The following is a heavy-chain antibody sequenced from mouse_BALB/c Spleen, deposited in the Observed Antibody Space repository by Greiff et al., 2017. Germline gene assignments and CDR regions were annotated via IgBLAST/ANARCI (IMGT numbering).Heavy chain of an antibody. J-gene: IGHJ3*01. CDR2: INPSTGYT. CDR1: GYTFTSYW. Sequence: LEESGAELAKPGASVKMSCKASGYTFTSYWMHWVKQRPGQGLEWIGYINPSTGYTEYNQKFKDKATLTADKSSSTAYMQLSSLTSEDSAVYYCARSPFFAYWGQGTLVTVSA. CDR3: ARSPFFAY. V-gene: IGHV1-7*01.